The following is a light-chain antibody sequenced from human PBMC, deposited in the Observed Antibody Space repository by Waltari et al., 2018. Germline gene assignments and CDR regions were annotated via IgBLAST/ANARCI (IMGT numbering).Light chain of an antibody. CDR1: QSIGRY. CDR3: QNHERLPAT. Sequence: EIVLTQSPGTLSLSPGERATLPCRASQSIGRYLAWYQQKPDQAPRLLISGASNRATGIPDRLSGSGSGTDFSLTISRLEPEDFAVYYCQNHERLPATFGQGTKVEIK. V-gene: IGKV3-20*01. CDR2: GAS. J-gene: IGKJ1*01.